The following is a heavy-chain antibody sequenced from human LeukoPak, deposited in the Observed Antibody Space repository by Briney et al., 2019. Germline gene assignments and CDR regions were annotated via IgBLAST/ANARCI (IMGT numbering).Heavy chain of an antibody. CDR1: GFTFSTYW. CDR3: ARDGPRVAASLWGFDD. CDR2: IKQDGSEK. V-gene: IGHV3-7*01. Sequence: PGGSLRLSCATSGFTFSTYWMSWVRQAPGKGLEWVANIKQDGSEKYYVGSVKGRFTISRDNAKNSLFLQMNSLRAEDTAVYYCARDGPRVAASLWGFDDWGQGTLVTVSS. J-gene: IGHJ4*02. D-gene: IGHD6-13*01.